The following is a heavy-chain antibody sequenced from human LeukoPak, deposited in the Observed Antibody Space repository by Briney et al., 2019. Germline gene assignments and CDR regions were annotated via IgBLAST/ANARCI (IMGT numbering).Heavy chain of an antibody. CDR3: TREDYVPDS. Sequence: GGSLRLSCAASGFTFSSYAMSWVRQAPGKGLEWVSAISGSGGRTYYADSVKGRFTISRDDAKNSLFLQMNGLGADDTAVYYCTREDYVPDSWGQGTLVTVSS. V-gene: IGHV3-23*01. D-gene: IGHD3-10*02. CDR2: ISGSGGRT. CDR1: GFTFSSYA. J-gene: IGHJ4*02.